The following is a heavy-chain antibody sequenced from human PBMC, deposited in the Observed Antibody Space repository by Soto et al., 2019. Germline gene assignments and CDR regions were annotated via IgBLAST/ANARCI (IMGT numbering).Heavy chain of an antibody. D-gene: IGHD6-19*01. Sequence: SETLSVTCAVSGYSISSGYYWGWIRQPPGKGLEWIGSIYHSGSTYYNPSLKSRVTISVDTSKNQFSLKLSSVTAADTAVYYCARDCRPLGCPLDYWGQGTLVTVSS. J-gene: IGHJ4*02. CDR2: IYHSGST. V-gene: IGHV4-38-2*02. CDR1: GYSISSGYY. CDR3: ARDCRPLGCPLDY.